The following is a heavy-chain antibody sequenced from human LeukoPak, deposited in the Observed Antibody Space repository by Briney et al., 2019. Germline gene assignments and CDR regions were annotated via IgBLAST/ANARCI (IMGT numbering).Heavy chain of an antibody. J-gene: IGHJ4*02. CDR3: ARGDGGSYSPEFDY. CDR2: IIPIFGTA. D-gene: IGHD4-11*01. Sequence: ASVKVSCKASGGTFSSYAISWVRQAPGQGLEWMGGIIPIFGTANYAQKFQGRVTITADESTSTAYMELSSLRSEDTAVYYCARGDGGSYSPEFDYWGQGTLVTVSS. V-gene: IGHV1-69*01. CDR1: GGTFSSYA.